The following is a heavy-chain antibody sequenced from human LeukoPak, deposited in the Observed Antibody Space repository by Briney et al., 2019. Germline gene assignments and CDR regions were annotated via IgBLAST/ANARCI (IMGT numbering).Heavy chain of an antibody. CDR3: AKGRPTYYDFWSGRGYYFDY. J-gene: IGHJ4*02. Sequence: GGSLRLSCAASGFTFSSYAMSWVRQAPGKGLEWVSAISGSGGSTYYADSVKGRFTISRDNSKNTLYLQTNSLRAEDTAVYYCAKGRPTYYDFWSGRGYYFDYWGQGTLVTVSS. V-gene: IGHV3-23*01. D-gene: IGHD3-3*01. CDR1: GFTFSSYA. CDR2: ISGSGGST.